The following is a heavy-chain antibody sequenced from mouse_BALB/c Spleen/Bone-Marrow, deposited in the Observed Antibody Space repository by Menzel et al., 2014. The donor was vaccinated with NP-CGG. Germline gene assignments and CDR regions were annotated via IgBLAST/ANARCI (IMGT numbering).Heavy chain of an antibody. CDR2: IWAGGST. V-gene: IGHV2-9*02. J-gene: IGHJ4*01. D-gene: IGHD2-2*01. CDR3: ARDWLRRAMDY. Sequence: LQESGPGLVSPSQRLSITCIVSGFSLTSYGVHWVRQPPGKGLEWLGVIWAGGSTNYNSALMSRLSISKDNSKSXVFLKMNSLQTDDTAMYYCARDWLRRAMDYWGQGTSVTVSS. CDR1: GFSLTSYG.